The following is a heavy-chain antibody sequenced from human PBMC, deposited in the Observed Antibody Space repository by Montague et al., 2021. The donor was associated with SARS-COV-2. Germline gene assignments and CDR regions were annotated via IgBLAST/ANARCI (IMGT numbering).Heavy chain of an antibody. J-gene: IGHJ6*02. CDR1: GGSFSSY. Sequence: SETLSLTCDVYGGSFSSYWRWIRQPPGRGLEWVGQISHGGGTNYXPSLKSRVTISVDTSKNQVSLKLISVTAADTAVYYCASHGGGGRCYFGMDVWGQGTPVTVSS. CDR2: ISHGGGT. D-gene: IGHD2-15*01. CDR3: ASHGGGGRCYFGMDV. V-gene: IGHV4-34*01.